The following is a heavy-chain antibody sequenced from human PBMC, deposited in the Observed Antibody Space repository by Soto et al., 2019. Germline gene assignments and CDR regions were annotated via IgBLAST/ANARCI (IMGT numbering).Heavy chain of an antibody. J-gene: IGHJ4*02. CDR1: GFTFSNYA. CDR3: AKVPLRLDYFDY. CDR2: ISGSGST. V-gene: IGHV3-23*01. D-gene: IGHD5-12*01. Sequence: EVQLLESGGGLVQPGGSLRLSCAASGFTFSNYAMNWVRQAPGKGLEWVSAISGSGSTYYADSVKGRFTISRDNSKNTLYLQMNSLRAEETAGYYCAKVPLRLDYFDYWGPGTLVTVSS.